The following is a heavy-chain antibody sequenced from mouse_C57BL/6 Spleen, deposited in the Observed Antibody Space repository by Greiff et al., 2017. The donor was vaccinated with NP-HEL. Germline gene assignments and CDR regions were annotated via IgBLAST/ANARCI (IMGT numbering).Heavy chain of an antibody. CDR2: IYPGDGDT. Sequence: QVQLKESGAELVKPGASVKISCKASGYAFSSYWMNWVKQRPGKGLEWIGQIYPGDGDTNYNGKFKGKATLTADKSSSTAYMQLSSLTAEDSAVYFGARYGKGGYYAMDYWGQGTSVTVTS. V-gene: IGHV1-80*01. J-gene: IGHJ4*01. D-gene: IGHD2-1*01. CDR1: GYAFSSYW. CDR3: ARYGKGGYYAMDY.